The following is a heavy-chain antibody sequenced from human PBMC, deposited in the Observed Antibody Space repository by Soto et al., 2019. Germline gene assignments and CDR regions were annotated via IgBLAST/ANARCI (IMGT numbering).Heavy chain of an antibody. CDR3: ARVWPTVTNWFDP. Sequence: QVQLQESGPGLVKPSGTLSLTCAVSGGSISSSNWWSWVRQPPGKGLEWIGEIYHSGSTYYNPSLKSRVTIAADKSKNQFSLKLSSVTAADTAVYYCARVWPTVTNWFDPWGQGTLVTVSS. J-gene: IGHJ5*02. CDR2: IYHSGST. CDR1: GGSISSSNW. V-gene: IGHV4-4*02. D-gene: IGHD4-17*01.